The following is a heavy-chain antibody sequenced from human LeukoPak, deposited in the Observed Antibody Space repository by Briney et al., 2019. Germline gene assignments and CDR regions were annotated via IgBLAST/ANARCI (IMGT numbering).Heavy chain of an antibody. D-gene: IGHD3-22*01. CDR2: ISGSGGTA. CDR3: AKKGYYDGSGYYMYYFDH. Sequence: PGGSLRLSCAASGFTFDDYAMSWVRQAPGKGLEWVSAISGSGGTAYYADSVKGRFTISRDNSKNTLYLQMNSLRAEDTAVYYCAKKGYYDGSGYYMYYFDHWGQGTLVTASS. J-gene: IGHJ4*02. CDR1: GFTFDDYA. V-gene: IGHV3-23*01.